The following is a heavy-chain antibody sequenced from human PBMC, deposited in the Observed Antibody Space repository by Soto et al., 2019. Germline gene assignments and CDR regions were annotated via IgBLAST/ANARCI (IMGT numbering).Heavy chain of an antibody. CDR1: GYTFTSYY. V-gene: IGHV1-46*03. CDR2: INPSGGST. D-gene: IGHD2-15*01. Sequence: EASVKVSCKASGYTFTSYYMHWVRQAPGQGLEWMGIINPSGGSTSYAQKFQGRVTMTRDTSTSTVYMELSSLRSEDTAVYYCAREVVDIVVVVAARRRGAFDIWGQGTMVTVSS. J-gene: IGHJ3*02. CDR3: AREVVDIVVVVAARRRGAFDI.